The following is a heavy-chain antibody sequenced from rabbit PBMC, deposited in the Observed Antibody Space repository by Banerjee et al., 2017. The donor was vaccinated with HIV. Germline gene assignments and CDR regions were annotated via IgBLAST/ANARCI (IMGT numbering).Heavy chain of an antibody. J-gene: IGHJ4*01. CDR1: GFSYSGGYD. D-gene: IGHD2-1*01. CDR3: AREQGYDDYGAFKL. Sequence: LVRPGGTLTLTCKASGFSYSGGYDMCWVRQAPGKGLEWIACIGAASTYYATWAKGRFTISKTSSTTVTLQMTSLTAADTATYFCAREQGYDDYGAFKLWGQGTLVTVS. V-gene: IGHV1S40*01. CDR2: IGAAST.